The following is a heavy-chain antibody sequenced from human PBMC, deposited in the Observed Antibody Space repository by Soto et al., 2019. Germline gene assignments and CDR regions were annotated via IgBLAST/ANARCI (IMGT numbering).Heavy chain of an antibody. J-gene: IGHJ5*02. V-gene: IGHV1-8*01. D-gene: IGHD4-17*01. CDR2: MNPNSGNT. CDR3: AGGIKYGDYARWFDP. CDR1: GYTFTSYD. Sequence: QVQLVQSGAAVKKPGASVKVSCQASGYTFTSYDITWVRQATGQVFEYLVWMNPNSGNTGYVKKVQGRVTMTRDTSMSAAYMELSSLRSEDTAVYYCAGGIKYGDYARWFDPWGPGTLVTVSS.